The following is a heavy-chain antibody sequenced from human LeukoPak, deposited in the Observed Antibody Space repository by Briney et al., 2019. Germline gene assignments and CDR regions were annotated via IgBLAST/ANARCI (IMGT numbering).Heavy chain of an antibody. Sequence: GGSRRLSCAASGFTVSSKYMSWVRQAPGKGLEWVSIIYSDGSTYYADSVKGRFTISRDNSQNTVFLQMNSLRAEDTAVYYCARQYISGWFFDYWGQGALVTVYS. V-gene: IGHV3-66*04. CDR3: ARQYISGWFFDY. CDR1: GFTVSSKY. J-gene: IGHJ4*02. D-gene: IGHD6-19*01. CDR2: IYSDGST.